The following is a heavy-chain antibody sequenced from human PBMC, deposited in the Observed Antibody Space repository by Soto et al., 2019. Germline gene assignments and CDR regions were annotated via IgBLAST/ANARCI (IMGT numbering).Heavy chain of an antibody. D-gene: IGHD4-17*01. J-gene: IGHJ4*02. CDR2: ISTYNTNT. V-gene: IGHV1-18*04. CDR1: GERFTTYG. Sequence: QVHLVQSGAEVERPGASVKVSCKASGERFTTYGISWVRQAPGQGLEWMGWISTYNTNTNYAPKFQGRLLLTTDTSTTTAHMELRSLRPDDTAVYYCARWAGQVRDYGGPFDYWGQGTLVTVSS. CDR3: ARWAGQVRDYGGPFDY.